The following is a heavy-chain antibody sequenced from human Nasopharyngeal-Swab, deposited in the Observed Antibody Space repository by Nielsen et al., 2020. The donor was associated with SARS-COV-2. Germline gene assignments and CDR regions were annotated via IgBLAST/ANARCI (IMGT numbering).Heavy chain of an antibody. J-gene: IGHJ6*03. D-gene: IGHD1-26*01. CDR2: LKQDGSEE. CDR1: GFTFSRFW. Sequence: GALKISCAASGFTFSRFWMTWVRQAPGKGLEWVAYLKQDGSEEYYVDSVKGRFTISRDNAKNSLYLQMNSLRAGDTAVYYCARGGRGSQYYMDVWGKGTTVTVSS. CDR3: ARGGRGSQYYMDV. V-gene: IGHV3-7*01.